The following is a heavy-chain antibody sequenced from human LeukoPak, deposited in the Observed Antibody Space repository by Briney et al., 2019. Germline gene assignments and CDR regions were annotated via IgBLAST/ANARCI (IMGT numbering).Heavy chain of an antibody. CDR3: PRDRGSSTLDY. J-gene: IGHJ4*02. Sequence: GGSPRLSCAASGFTFSSYWMSWVRQAPGKGLEWVSNIRESGSGIYYVDSVKGRFTISRDNAKNSLYLQMNSLRVDGTAVYYRPRDRGSSTLDYWGPGTMVNVSS. V-gene: IGHV3-7*01. D-gene: IGHD3-10*01. CDR1: GFTFSSYW. CDR2: IRESGSGI.